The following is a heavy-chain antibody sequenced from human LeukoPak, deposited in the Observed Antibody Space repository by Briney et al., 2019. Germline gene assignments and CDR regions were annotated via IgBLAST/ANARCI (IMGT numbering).Heavy chain of an antibody. Sequence: GGSLRLSCAASGFTFSSYAMHGVRQAPGKGLEWVAVISYDGSNKYYADSVKGRFTISRDNSKNTLYLQMNSLRAEDTAVYYCVSGYAIGGYFDYWGQGTLVTVSS. D-gene: IGHD5-12*01. CDR1: GFTFSSYA. CDR2: ISYDGSNK. CDR3: VSGYAIGGYFDY. V-gene: IGHV3-30*04. J-gene: IGHJ4*02.